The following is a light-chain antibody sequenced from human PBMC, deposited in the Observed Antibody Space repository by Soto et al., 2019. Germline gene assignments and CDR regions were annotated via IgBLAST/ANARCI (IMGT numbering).Light chain of an antibody. CDR2: EGT. J-gene: IGLJ1*01. Sequence: QSALTQPASVSGSPGQSIAISCTGTSSDVGSYNLVSWYQQHPGKAPQLMIYEGTKRPSGVSNRFSGSKSGNTASLTISGLQAEDEADYYCCSSAGSSLDVFGSGTKLTVL. CDR1: SSDVGSYNL. V-gene: IGLV2-23*01. CDR3: CSSAGSSLDV.